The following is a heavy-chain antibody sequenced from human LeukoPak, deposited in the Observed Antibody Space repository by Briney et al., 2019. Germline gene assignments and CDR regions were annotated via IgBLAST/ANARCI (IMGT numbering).Heavy chain of an antibody. CDR2: ISYDGSNK. D-gene: IGHD1-26*01. CDR3: AKDESGSYLDY. Sequence: PGGSLRLSCAASGFTFSSYGMHWVRQAPGKGLEWVAVISYDGSNKYYADSVKGRFTISRDNSKNTLYLQMNSLRAEDTAVYYCAKDESGSYLDYWGQGTLVTVSS. V-gene: IGHV3-30*18. CDR1: GFTFSSYG. J-gene: IGHJ4*02.